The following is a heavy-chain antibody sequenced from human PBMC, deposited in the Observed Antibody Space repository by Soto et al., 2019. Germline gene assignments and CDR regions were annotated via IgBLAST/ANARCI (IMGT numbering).Heavy chain of an antibody. V-gene: IGHV3-23*05. CDR3: ARGGADHYNFGMDV. CDR1: GFTLPSYA. CDR2: MNGAATSA. J-gene: IGHJ6*02. D-gene: IGHD1-20*01. Sequence: QLSESGGNWLQPGRSLTLSCAASGFTLPSYAMTWVRQPPGKGLEWVSAMNGAATSASYADSVKGRFTISRDTYKNTVYLEMNTLRPEDTAVYYCARGGADHYNFGMDVWGQGTTVSVSS.